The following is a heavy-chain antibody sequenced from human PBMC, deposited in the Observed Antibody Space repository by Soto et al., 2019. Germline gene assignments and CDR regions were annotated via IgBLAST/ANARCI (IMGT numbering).Heavy chain of an antibody. D-gene: IGHD3-3*01. CDR3: ARFGSIFGVVTAGWIDY. J-gene: IGHJ4*02. V-gene: IGHV4-34*01. Sequence: PSETLSLTCAVYGGSFSGYYWSWIRQPPGKGLEWIGEINHSGSTNYNPSLKSRVTISVDTSKNQFSLKLSSVTAADTAVYYCARFGSIFGVVTAGWIDYWGQGTLVTVSS. CDR2: INHSGST. CDR1: GGSFSGYY.